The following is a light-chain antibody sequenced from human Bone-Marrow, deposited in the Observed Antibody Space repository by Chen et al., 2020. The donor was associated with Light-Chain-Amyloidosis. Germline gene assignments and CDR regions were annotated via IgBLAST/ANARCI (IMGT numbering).Light chain of an antibody. CDR2: EVS. CDR1: SSDVGGYKY. J-gene: IGLJ1*01. Sequence: QSALTQPASVSVSPGQSITISCTGTSSDVGGYKYFYWYQQHTGKAPKLTIYEVSNRPSGISNRFSGSKSGNTASLTLSGLQAEDEADYYCSSYTGSSTYVFGTGTKVTVL. V-gene: IGLV2-14*01. CDR3: SSYTGSSTYV.